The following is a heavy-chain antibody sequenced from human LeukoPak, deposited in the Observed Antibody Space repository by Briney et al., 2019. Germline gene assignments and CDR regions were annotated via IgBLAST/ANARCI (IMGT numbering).Heavy chain of an antibody. CDR3: ARGSHRGYCTTSNCYTVDY. Sequence: ASVKVSCKAARYTFTSYDINWVRQAPGQGLEWMGWMNPDSGNTGYAQKFQGRVSMTRNTSISTAYMELGGLTSDDTAVYFCARGSHRGYCTTSNCYTVDYWGQGPLVSVSS. D-gene: IGHD2-2*01. CDR1: RYTFTSYD. J-gene: IGHJ4*01. CDR2: MNPDSGNT. V-gene: IGHV1-8*01.